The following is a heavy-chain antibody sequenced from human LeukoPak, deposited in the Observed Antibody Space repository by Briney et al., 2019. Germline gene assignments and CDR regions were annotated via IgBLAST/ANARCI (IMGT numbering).Heavy chain of an antibody. CDR3: ALQRRDVVVVAAGKLDAFDI. D-gene: IGHD2-15*01. V-gene: IGHV1-18*01. CDR2: ISAYNGNT. CDR1: GYTFTSYG. Sequence: GASVKVSCKASGYTFTSYGISWVRQAPGQGLEWMGWISAYNGNTNYAQKLQGRVTMTTDTSTSTAYMELRSLRSDDTAVYYCALQRRDVVVVAAGKLDAFDIWGQGTMVTVSS. J-gene: IGHJ3*02.